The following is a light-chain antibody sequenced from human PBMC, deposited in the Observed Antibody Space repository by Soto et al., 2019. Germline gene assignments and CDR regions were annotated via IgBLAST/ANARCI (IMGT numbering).Light chain of an antibody. CDR2: AAS. J-gene: IGKJ1*01. Sequence: EIVFTQSPGTLSLSPGERATLSCRASQSVGSDYLGWYQQKPGQAPRLLIFAASKRAAGIPDRFSGSGSGSDFTLTISRLEPEDFAVYFCQQYGTSPWTFGQGTKVEIK. CDR3: QQYGTSPWT. V-gene: IGKV3-20*01. CDR1: QSVGSDY.